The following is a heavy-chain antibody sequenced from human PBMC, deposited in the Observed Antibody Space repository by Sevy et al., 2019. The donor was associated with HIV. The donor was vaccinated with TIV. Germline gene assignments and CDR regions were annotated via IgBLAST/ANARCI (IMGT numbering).Heavy chain of an antibody. Sequence: ASVKVSCKASGYTFTGYYMHWVRQAPGQGLEWMGWINPNSGGTNYAQKFQGRVTMTRDTSISTAYMELSRLRSDDTAVCYYARARRYCSSTSCPLGYYFDYWGQGTLVTVSS. CDR3: ARARRYCSSTSCPLGYYFDY. D-gene: IGHD2-2*01. J-gene: IGHJ4*02. CDR1: GYTFTGYY. V-gene: IGHV1-2*02. CDR2: INPNSGGT.